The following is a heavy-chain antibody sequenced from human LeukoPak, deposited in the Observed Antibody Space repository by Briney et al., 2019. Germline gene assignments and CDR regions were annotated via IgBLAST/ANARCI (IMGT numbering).Heavy chain of an antibody. J-gene: IGHJ4*02. V-gene: IGHV1-18*01. Sequence: ASVKVSCKASGYTFTSYGISWVRQAPGQGLEWMGWISAYNGNTNYAQKLQGRVTMTTDTSTSTAYMELRSLRSDDTAVYYCAREKRSGYSYGYGYWGQGTLVTVSS. CDR2: ISAYNGNT. CDR3: AREKRSGYSYGYGY. CDR1: GYTFTSYG. D-gene: IGHD5-18*01.